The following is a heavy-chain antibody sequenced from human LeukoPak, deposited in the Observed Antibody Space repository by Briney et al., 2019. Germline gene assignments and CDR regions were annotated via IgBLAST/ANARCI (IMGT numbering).Heavy chain of an antibody. Sequence: KSGGSLRLSCAASGFTFSSYSMNWVRQAPGKGLEWVSSISSSSSYIYYADSVKGRFTISRDNSKNTLYPQMNSLRAEDTAVYYCAKDTMIVVDHANYYFDYWGQGTLVTVSP. CDR1: GFTFSSYS. J-gene: IGHJ4*02. V-gene: IGHV3-21*04. D-gene: IGHD3-22*01. CDR3: AKDTMIVVDHANYYFDY. CDR2: ISSSSSYI.